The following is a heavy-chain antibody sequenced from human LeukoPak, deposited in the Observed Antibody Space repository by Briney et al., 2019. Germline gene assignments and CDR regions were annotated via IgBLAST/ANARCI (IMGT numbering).Heavy chain of an antibody. CDR3: ARDYYDSSGYYYEGFFQD. Sequence: GGSLRLSCAASGFSFSSYSMNWFRQAPGKGLEWVSYISSSSTTMYYADSVKGRFTISRDNAKNSLYLQMNSLRDEDTAVYYCARDYYDSSGYYYEGFFQDWGQGTLVTVSS. D-gene: IGHD3-22*01. CDR2: ISSSSTTM. V-gene: IGHV3-48*02. CDR1: GFSFSSYS. J-gene: IGHJ1*01.